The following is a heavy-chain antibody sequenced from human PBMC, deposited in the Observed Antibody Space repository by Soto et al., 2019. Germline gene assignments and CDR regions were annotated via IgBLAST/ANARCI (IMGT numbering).Heavy chain of an antibody. CDR2: MKPNSGNM. CDR1: GYTFTSYE. CDR3: AVKGAPAG. D-gene: IGHD6-13*01. J-gene: IGHJ4*02. V-gene: IGHV1-8*01. Sequence: ASVKVSCKASGYTFTSYEINWVRHATGQGLEWMGWMKPNSGNMGYAQKLQGRVTMTTDTSTSTAYMDLRSLRPAHRPVYPCAVKGAPAGWGQGTLVTVSS.